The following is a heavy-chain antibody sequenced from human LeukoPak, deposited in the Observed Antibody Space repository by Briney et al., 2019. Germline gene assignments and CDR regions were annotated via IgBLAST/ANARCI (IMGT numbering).Heavy chain of an antibody. CDR2: IYNSGST. J-gene: IGHJ4*02. D-gene: IGHD6-13*01. V-gene: IGHV4-59*01. Sequence: SETLSLTSTVSGGSISTYYWSWIRQPPGKGLEWIGYIYNSGSTNYNPSLKSRVTISVDTSKNQFSLKLSSVTAADTAVYYCARENSNSWYLDYWGQGTLVTVSS. CDR1: GGSISTYY. CDR3: ARENSNSWYLDY.